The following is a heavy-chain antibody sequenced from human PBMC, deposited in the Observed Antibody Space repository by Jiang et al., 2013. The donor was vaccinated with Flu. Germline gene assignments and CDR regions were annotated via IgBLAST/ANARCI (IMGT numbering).Heavy chain of an antibody. CDR3: ARRESPRVRGVDPFDP. J-gene: IGHJ5*02. V-gene: IGHV4-59*08. CDR1: SISDYY. Sequence: SISDYYWNWIRPAPTGRGWSGLDISITVGVPTTTLPSKSRVTISADTSKNQFSLKLNSVTAADTAVYYCARRESPRVRGVDPFDPWGQGTLVTVSS. CDR2: SITVGVP. D-gene: IGHD3-10*01.